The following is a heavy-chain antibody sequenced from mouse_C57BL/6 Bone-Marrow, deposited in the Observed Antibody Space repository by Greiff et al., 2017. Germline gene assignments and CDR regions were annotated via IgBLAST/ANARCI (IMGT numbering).Heavy chain of an antibody. V-gene: IGHV3-6*01. D-gene: IGHD2-4*01. Sequence: EVQLVESGPGLVKPSQSLSLTCSVTGYSITSGYYWNWIRQFPGNKLEWMGYISYDGSNNYNPSLKNRISITRDTSKNQFFLKLNSVPTEDTATYYCARGYYDSWFADWGQGTLVTVSA. CDR3: ARGYYDSWFAD. J-gene: IGHJ3*01. CDR2: ISYDGSN. CDR1: GYSITSGYY.